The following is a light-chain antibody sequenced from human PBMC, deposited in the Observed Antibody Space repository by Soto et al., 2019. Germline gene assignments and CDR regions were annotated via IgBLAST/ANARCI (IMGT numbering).Light chain of an antibody. Sequence: QSVLTQPASVSGSPGQSITISCTGTSSDVGSYNLVSWYQQLPGKAPKLMIYEGSKRPSGVSNRFSGSKSGNTASLTISGLQAEDEADYYCCSYAGSRVFGTGTKLTVL. CDR1: SSDVGSYNL. CDR3: CSYAGSRV. V-gene: IGLV2-23*01. CDR2: EGS. J-gene: IGLJ1*01.